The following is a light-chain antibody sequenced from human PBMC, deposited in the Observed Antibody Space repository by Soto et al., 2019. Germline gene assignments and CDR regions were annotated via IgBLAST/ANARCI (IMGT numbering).Light chain of an antibody. J-gene: IGKJ4*01. CDR2: AAS. V-gene: IGKV3-15*01. CDR3: QQYNDWPLT. Sequence: EIVMTQSPATLSVSPGDRATLSCRASQSVSSNLAWYQQKPGQAPRLLIYAASTRATGVPARFSGTGSGTEFTLAFNSLQSEDFALYYCQQYNDWPLTFGGGTKVEIK. CDR1: QSVSSN.